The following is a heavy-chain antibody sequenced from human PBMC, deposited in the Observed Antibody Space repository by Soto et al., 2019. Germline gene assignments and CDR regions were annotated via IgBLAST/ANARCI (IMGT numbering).Heavy chain of an antibody. Sequence: SETLSLTCNVSGGSINNYYWTWIRQPPGKGLEWIGYISYAGSTNYNPSLRSRVTMSVDTSKNQVSLKLRSVTAADTAVYYCARDYGSGNYYGWLDPWGQGTLVTVSS. CDR1: GGSINNYY. J-gene: IGHJ5*02. D-gene: IGHD3-10*01. CDR2: ISYAGST. CDR3: ARDYGSGNYYGWLDP. V-gene: IGHV4-59*01.